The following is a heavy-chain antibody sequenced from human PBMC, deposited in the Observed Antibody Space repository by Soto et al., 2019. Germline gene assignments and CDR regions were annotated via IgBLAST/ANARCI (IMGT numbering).Heavy chain of an antibody. CDR1: GGSISSYY. CDR2: IYYSGST. Sequence: SETLSLTCTVSGGSISSYYWSWIRQPPGKGLEWIGYIYYSGSTNYNPSLKSRVTTSVDTSKNQFSLKQSSVTAADPAVYYCAVLRGPWLYYYYYYRMDVWGQGTPVTVSS. D-gene: IGHD6-19*01. CDR3: AVLRGPWLYYYYYYRMDV. J-gene: IGHJ6*02. V-gene: IGHV4-59*01.